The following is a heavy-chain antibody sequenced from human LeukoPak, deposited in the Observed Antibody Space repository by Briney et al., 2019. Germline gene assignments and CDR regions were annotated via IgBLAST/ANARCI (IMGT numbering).Heavy chain of an antibody. V-gene: IGHV4-59*08. D-gene: IGHD3-10*01. J-gene: IGHJ4*02. CDR2: IYYSGST. Sequence: SETLSLTCTVSGGSISGYYWSWIRQPPGKGLEWIAYIYYSGSTTYNPSLKSRVTVSLDTSKNQFSLKLNSVTAADTAVYYCARHGGPITMVRGIIRWYFDYWGQGTLVPVSS. CDR1: GGSISGYY. CDR3: ARHGGPITMVRGIIRWYFDY.